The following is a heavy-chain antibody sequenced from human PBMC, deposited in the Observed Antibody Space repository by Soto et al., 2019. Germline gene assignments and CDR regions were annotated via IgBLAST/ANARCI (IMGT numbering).Heavy chain of an antibody. CDR3: ARERPGYGSGRARRYDY. D-gene: IGHD2-2*03. CDR2: IQYSGST. Sequence: SETLSLTCSVSAGSVSVGSYYWTWIRQHPGKGLEWIGNIQYSGSTSYNPSLKSRLTISVDTSKNQFSLNLTSVTAADTAFYYGARERPGYGSGRARRYDYWGQGNRVTVCS. J-gene: IGHJ4*02. V-gene: IGHV4-31*03. CDR1: AGSVSVGSYY.